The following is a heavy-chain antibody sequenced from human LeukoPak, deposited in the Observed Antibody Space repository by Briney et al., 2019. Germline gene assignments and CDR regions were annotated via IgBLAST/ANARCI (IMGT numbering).Heavy chain of an antibody. CDR2: IYPGDSDT. CDR1: GYSFTSYW. CDR3: ARLFGEFPTYYFDY. J-gene: IGHJ4*02. Sequence: GGSLQISCQGSGYSFTSYWIGWMRQVPGKGLEWMGIIYPGDSDTRYSPSFQGQVTISADKSISTAYLQWSSLKASDTAMYYCARLFGEFPTYYFDYWGQGTLVTVSS. V-gene: IGHV5-51*01. D-gene: IGHD3-10*01.